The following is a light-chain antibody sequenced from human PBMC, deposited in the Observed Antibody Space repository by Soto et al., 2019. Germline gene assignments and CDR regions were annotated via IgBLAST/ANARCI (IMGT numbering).Light chain of an antibody. CDR1: SSNIGAGYD. J-gene: IGLJ3*02. Sequence: QAVVTQPPSVSGAPGQRVTISCTGSSSNIGAGYDVHWYQKLPGTAPRLLIYGSTNRPSGVPDRISGSKSGTSASLAITGLQAEDEADYYCQSYDSSLTGSLFGGGTKVTVL. V-gene: IGLV1-40*01. CDR3: QSYDSSLTGSL. CDR2: GST.